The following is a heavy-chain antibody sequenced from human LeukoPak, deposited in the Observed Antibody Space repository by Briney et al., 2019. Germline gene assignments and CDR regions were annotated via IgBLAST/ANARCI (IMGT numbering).Heavy chain of an antibody. V-gene: IGHV4-59*12. CDR1: GGSISTYY. Sequence: SETLSLTCTVSGGSISTYYWSWIRQPPGKGLEWIGCIYYTGSANYNPSLKSRGTISVDTSKNQFSLKLSSVTAADTAVYYCARGQLVFDYWGQGTLVTVSS. CDR3: ARGQLVFDY. D-gene: IGHD6-13*01. J-gene: IGHJ4*02. CDR2: IYYTGSA.